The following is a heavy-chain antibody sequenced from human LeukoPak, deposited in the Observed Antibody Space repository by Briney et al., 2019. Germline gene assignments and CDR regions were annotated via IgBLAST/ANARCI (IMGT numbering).Heavy chain of an antibody. V-gene: IGHV4-38-2*02. Sequence: SETLSLTCAVSGYSISSGYYWGWLRQPPGKGLEWIASIYHTGTTYYNPSLKSRVTISLDTSKNQFSLKLSSVTAADTAVYYCGRDLGGSGSYYYEWGQGNLVTVSS. D-gene: IGHD3-10*01. CDR1: GYSISSGYY. J-gene: IGHJ4*02. CDR2: IYHTGTT. CDR3: GRDLGGSGSYYYE.